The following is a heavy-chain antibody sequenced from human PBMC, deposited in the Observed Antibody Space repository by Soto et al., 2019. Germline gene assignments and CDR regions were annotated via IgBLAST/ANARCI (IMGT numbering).Heavy chain of an antibody. CDR2: IYYSGST. V-gene: IGHV4-39*01. CDR3: ARQISVLRYFDWFDP. J-gene: IGHJ5*02. D-gene: IGHD3-9*01. CDR1: GGSISSSSYY. Sequence: SETLSLTCTVSGGSISSSSYYWGWIRQPPGKGLEWIGSIYYSGSTYYNPSLKSRVTISVDTSKNQFSLKLSSVTAADTAVYYCARQISVLRYFDWFDPWGQGTLVTVSS.